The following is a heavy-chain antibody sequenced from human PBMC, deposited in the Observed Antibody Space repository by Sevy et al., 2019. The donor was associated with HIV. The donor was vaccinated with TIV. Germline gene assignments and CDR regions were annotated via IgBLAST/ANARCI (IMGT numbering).Heavy chain of an antibody. CDR2: IWYDGSNK. D-gene: IGHD2-15*01. Sequence: GGSLRLSCAASGFTFSSYGMHWVRQAPGKGLEWVAVIWYDGSNKYYADSVKGRFTISRDNSKNTLYLQRNSLRAEDTAVYYCAGEGCSGGSCYDFDYWGQGTLVTVSS. CDR3: AGEGCSGGSCYDFDY. CDR1: GFTFSSYG. J-gene: IGHJ4*02. V-gene: IGHV3-33*01.